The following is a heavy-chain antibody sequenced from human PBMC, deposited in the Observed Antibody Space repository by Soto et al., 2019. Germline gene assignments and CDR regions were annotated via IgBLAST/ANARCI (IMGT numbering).Heavy chain of an antibody. Sequence: PSETLSLTCTVSGGSISSGNYYWSWIRQPPGKGLEWIGFISYSGSTYYNPSLKSRVTISVDRSKNQFSLKLSSVTAADTAVYYCASSREQWPSADYWGQGTLVTVSS. CDR1: GGSISSGNYY. D-gene: IGHD6-19*01. J-gene: IGHJ4*02. CDR3: ASSREQWPSADY. V-gene: IGHV4-30-4*01. CDR2: ISYSGST.